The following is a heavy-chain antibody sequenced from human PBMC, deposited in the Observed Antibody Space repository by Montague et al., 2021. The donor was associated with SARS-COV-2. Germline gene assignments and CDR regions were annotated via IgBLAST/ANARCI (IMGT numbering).Heavy chain of an antibody. CDR1: GGSISSSSYY. V-gene: IGHV4-39*01. J-gene: IGHJ5*02. CDR2: IYYSGST. CDR3: ARTEIQVWSRRWFDP. Sequence: SETLSLTCTVSGGSISSSSYYWGWIRQPPGKGLEWVGSIYYSGSTYYNPPLKSRVTISVDTSKNQFSLKLSSVTAADTAVYYCARTEIQVWSRRWFDPWGQGTLVTVSS. D-gene: IGHD5-18*01.